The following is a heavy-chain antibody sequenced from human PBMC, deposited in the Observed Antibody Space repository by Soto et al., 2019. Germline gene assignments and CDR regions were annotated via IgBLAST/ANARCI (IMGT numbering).Heavy chain of an antibody. J-gene: IGHJ5*02. D-gene: IGHD6-6*01. Sequence: QVQLVESGGGVVQPGRSLRLSCAASGFTFSSYGMHWVRQAPGKGLEWVAVISYDGSNKYYADSVKGRFTISRDNSKNTLYLQMNSLRAEDTAVYYCVCLPPENIAAEGPNWFDPWGQGTLVTVSS. CDR1: GFTFSSYG. CDR2: ISYDGSNK. V-gene: IGHV3-30*03. CDR3: VCLPPENIAAEGPNWFDP.